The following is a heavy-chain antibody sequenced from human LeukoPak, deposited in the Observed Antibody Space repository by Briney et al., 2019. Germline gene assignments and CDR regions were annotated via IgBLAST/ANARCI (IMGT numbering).Heavy chain of an antibody. Sequence: GGSLRLSCVASGFTFSSYAMSWVRQAPGKGLEWVSAISGSGGSTYYADSVKGRFTISRDNSKNTLYLQMNSLRAEDTAVYYCAKYRIFGVVRYYFDYWGQGALVTVSS. CDR1: GFTFSSYA. D-gene: IGHD3-3*02. V-gene: IGHV3-23*01. CDR3: AKYRIFGVVRYYFDY. J-gene: IGHJ4*02. CDR2: ISGSGGST.